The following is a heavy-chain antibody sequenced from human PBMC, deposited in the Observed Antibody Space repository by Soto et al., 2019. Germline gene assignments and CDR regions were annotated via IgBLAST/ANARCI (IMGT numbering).Heavy chain of an antibody. J-gene: IGHJ6*02. CDR2: IYQSGST. CDR1: GDSISSNNW. Sequence: SETLSLTCGVSGDSISSNNWWTWVRQPPGKGLEWIGEIYQSGSTNYNPSLRSRVTISVDKSKNQFSLKLTSVTAADTAVYYCGRVPFGTYYYYYYGVDVWGQGTTVTVS. CDR3: GRVPFGTYYYYYYGVDV. V-gene: IGHV4-4*02. D-gene: IGHD3-10*01.